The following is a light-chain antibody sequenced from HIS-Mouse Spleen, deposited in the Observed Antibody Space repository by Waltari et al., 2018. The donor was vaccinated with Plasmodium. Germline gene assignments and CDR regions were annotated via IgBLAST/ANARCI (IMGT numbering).Light chain of an antibody. CDR3: QQNYNTWT. Sequence: DIQMTQSPSSLSASVGDSVTITCRASQSISSSLNWYQQKPGKAPKPLVYAASSLQSGVPSRFSGSGSGTDFTLTISSLQPEDVATYYCQQNYNTWTFGQGTKVEIK. J-gene: IGKJ1*01. V-gene: IGKV1-39*01. CDR1: QSISSS. CDR2: AAS.